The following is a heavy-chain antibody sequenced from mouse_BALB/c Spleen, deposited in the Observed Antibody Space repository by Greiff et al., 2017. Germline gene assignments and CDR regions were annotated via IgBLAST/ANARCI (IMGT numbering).Heavy chain of an antibody. CDR3: TRWGGNYGYAMDY. CDR2: INPSNGGT. J-gene: IGHJ4*01. CDR1: GYTFTSYY. D-gene: IGHD2-1*01. V-gene: IGHV1S81*02. Sequence: QVQLQQPGAELVKPGASVKLSCKASGYTFTSYYMYWVKQRPGQGLEWIGGINPSNGGTNFNEKFKSKATLTVDKSSSTAYMQLSSLTSEDSAVYYCTRWGGNYGYAMDYWGQGTSVTVSS.